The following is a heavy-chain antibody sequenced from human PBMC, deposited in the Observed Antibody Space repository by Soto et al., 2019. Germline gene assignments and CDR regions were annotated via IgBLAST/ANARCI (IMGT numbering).Heavy chain of an antibody. D-gene: IGHD2-2*01. CDR3: ARNIVVVPAAIKGTFYYYYYMDV. V-gene: IGHV1-8*01. J-gene: IGHJ6*03. CDR1: GYTFTSYD. Sequence: GASVKVSCKXSGYTFTSYDINWVRQATGQGLEWMGWMNPNSGNTGYAQKFQGRVTMTRNTSISTAYMELSSLRSEDTAVYYCARNIVVVPAAIKGTFYYYYYMDVWGKGTTVTVSS. CDR2: MNPNSGNT.